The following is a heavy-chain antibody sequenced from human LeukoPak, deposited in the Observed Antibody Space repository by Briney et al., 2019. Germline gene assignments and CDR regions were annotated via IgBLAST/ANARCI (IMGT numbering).Heavy chain of an antibody. D-gene: IGHD2-21*01. CDR2: IRSKLNRYIT. V-gene: IGHV3-72*01. J-gene: IGHJ4*02. Sequence: GGSLRLSCAASGLTFSDHHMAWVRQAPGKALEWVGRIRSKLNRYITEYAASVKDRVTISRDAAKTSPWLHITSRTTDELSIYYWKREAYCGATCYPDYWGQGTLVTVSS. CDR3: KREAYCGATCYPDY. CDR1: GLTFSDHH.